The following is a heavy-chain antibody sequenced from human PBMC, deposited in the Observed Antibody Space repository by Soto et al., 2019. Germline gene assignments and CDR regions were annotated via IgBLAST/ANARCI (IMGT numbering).Heavy chain of an antibody. CDR1: GYTFTSYG. Sequence: ASVKVSCKASGYTFTSYGISWVRQAHGQGLEWVGWITTYNGNTNYAQKLQGRVTMTTDTSTSTAYMELRSLRSDDTAVYYCARPYSFGSYYYMDVWGKGTTVTVSS. CDR2: ITTYNGNT. V-gene: IGHV1-18*01. J-gene: IGHJ6*03. CDR3: ARPYSFGSYYYMDV. D-gene: IGHD5-18*01.